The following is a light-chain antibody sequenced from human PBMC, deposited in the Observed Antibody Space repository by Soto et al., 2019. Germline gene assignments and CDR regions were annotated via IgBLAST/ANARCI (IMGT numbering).Light chain of an antibody. CDR2: GNS. J-gene: IGLJ2*01. V-gene: IGLV1-40*01. Sequence: QSVLTQPPSVSGAPGQRVTISCTGSSSNIGAGYDVHWYQQLPGTAPKLLIYGNSNRPSGVPDRFSGSNSGNTATLTISGTQAMDEADYYCQACQGVFGGGTKLTVL. CDR3: QACQGV. CDR1: SSNIGAGYD.